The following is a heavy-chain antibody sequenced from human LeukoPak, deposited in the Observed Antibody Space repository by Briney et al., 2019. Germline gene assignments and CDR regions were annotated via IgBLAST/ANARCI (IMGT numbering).Heavy chain of an antibody. CDR3: AKDPLWFGEYDAFDI. D-gene: IGHD3-10*01. CDR1: GFTFSSYA. V-gene: IGHV3-23*01. CDR2: ISGSGSST. Sequence: EAGGSLRLSCAASGFTFSSYAMNWVRQAPGKGLEWVSSISGSGSSTYYADSVKGRFTISRDNSKNTLYLQMNSLRAEDTAAYYCAKDPLWFGEYDAFDIWSQGTRVTVSS. J-gene: IGHJ3*02.